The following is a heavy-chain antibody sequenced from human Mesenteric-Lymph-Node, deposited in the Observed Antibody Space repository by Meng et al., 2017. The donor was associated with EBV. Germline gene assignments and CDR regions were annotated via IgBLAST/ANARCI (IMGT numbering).Heavy chain of an antibody. V-gene: IGHV4-34*02. CDR2: ISHGGSI. CDR3: ARGGLQSSGWYKERPH. D-gene: IGHD6-19*01. CDR1: GESFTPYF. Sequence: QVQLQQWGGGLLKPSETLSLTCAVFGESFTPYFWSWIRQPPGKGLEWIGEISHGGSINYNPSLKSRLTISVDTSNNLFSLNINSVTVADTAVYYCARGGLQSSGWYKERPHWGQETLVTVSS. J-gene: IGHJ4*02.